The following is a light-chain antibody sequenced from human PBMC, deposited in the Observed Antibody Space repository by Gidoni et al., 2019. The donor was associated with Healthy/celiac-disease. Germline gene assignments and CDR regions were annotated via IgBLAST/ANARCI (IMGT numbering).Light chain of an antibody. J-gene: IGKJ1*01. CDR2: GAS. CDR1: QSVSSSY. V-gene: IGKV3-20*01. Sequence: EIGLTQSPGTLSLSPGERATLSCRASQSVSSSYLAWYQQTPGQAPRLLIYGASSRATGIPDRFSGSGSGTDFPLTISRLEPEDFAVYYCQQYGSSRTFGQGTKVEIK. CDR3: QQYGSSRT.